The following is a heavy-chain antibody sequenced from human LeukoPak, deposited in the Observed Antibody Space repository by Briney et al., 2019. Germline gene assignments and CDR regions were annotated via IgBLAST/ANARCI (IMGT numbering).Heavy chain of an antibody. CDR3: ARAAGVYYDSSGYYQPYFQH. CDR2: IYTSGST. D-gene: IGHD3-22*01. CDR1: GGSISSYY. J-gene: IGHJ1*01. V-gene: IGHV4-4*07. Sequence: PSETLSLTCTVSGGSISSYYWSWIRQPAGKGLEWIGRIYTSGSTNYNPSLKSRVTMSVDTSKNQFSLKLSSVTAADTAVYYCARAAGVYYDSSGYYQPYFQHWGQGTLVTVSS.